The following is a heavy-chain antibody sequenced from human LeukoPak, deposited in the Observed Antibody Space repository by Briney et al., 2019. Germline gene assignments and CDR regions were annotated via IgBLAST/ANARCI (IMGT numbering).Heavy chain of an antibody. D-gene: IGHD1-7*01. Sequence: GGSLSLSCAASGLTFSSYRMNWVRQAPGKGLEWISYISDDGRAIYYADSVKGRFAISRDNAKNSLYLQMNSLRDEDTAVYYCARDRNYGPDYWGQGTLVTVSS. CDR1: GLTFSSYR. V-gene: IGHV3-48*02. J-gene: IGHJ4*02. CDR2: ISDDGRAI. CDR3: ARDRNYGPDY.